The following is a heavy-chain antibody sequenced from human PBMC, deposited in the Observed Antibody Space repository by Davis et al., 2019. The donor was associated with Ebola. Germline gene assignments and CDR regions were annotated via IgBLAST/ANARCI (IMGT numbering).Heavy chain of an antibody. Sequence: GSLKISCAASGLTSSDSYMGWLRQSPGQGLEWLSYISHSSSYTNYADSVKGRFTISRDNAKNSVYLQLNSLRVDDTAVYYCATHQTSAAWNYFDHWGQGTLVTVSS. D-gene: IGHD2-2*01. CDR3: ATHQTSAAWNYFDH. V-gene: IGHV3-11*06. CDR1: GLTSSDSY. CDR2: ISHSSSYT. J-gene: IGHJ4*02.